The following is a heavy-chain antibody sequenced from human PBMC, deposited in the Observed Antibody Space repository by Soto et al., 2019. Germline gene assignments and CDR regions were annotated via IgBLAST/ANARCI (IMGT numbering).Heavy chain of an antibody. D-gene: IGHD3-22*01. CDR3: ARDTYYYDSSGYYYSFYFDY. CDR2: IWYDGSNK. Sequence: QVQLVESGGGVVQPGRSLRLSCAASGFTFSSYGMHWVRQAPGKGLEWVAVIWYDGSNKYYADSVKGRFTISRDNSKNTLYLQMNNLGAEDTAVYYCARDTYYYDSSGYYYSFYFDYWGQGTLVTVSS. V-gene: IGHV3-33*01. CDR1: GFTFSSYG. J-gene: IGHJ4*02.